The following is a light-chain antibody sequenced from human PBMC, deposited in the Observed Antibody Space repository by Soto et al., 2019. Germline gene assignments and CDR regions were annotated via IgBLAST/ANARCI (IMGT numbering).Light chain of an antibody. Sequence: AIRMTQSPSSFSASTGDRVTITCRASQGISSYLAWYQQKPGKAPKLLIYAASTLQSGVPSRFSGSGSGTDFTLTISCLQSEDFATYYCQQYYSYSDPFGQGTRLEIK. J-gene: IGKJ5*01. CDR1: QGISSY. V-gene: IGKV1-8*01. CDR3: QQYYSYSDP. CDR2: AAS.